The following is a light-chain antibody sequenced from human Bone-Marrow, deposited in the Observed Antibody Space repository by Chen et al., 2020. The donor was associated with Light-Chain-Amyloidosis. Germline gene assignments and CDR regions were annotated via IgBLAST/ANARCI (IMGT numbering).Light chain of an antibody. CDR3: QSYDSSLNGPWV. CDR2: GNT. V-gene: IGLV1-40*01. J-gene: IGLJ3*02. CDR1: SSNIGAGYD. Sequence: QSVLTQPPSVSGAPGQRVTISCTGNSSNIGAGYDVHCYQQVPGTAPRLLIYGNTNRPSGVPDRFSGSKSGTSASLAITGLQAEDEADYHCQSYDSSLNGPWVFGGGTKLTVL.